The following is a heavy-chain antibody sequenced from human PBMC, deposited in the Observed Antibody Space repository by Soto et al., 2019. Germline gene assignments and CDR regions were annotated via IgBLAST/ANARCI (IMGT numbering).Heavy chain of an antibody. CDR1: GFTFSNFV. CDR3: AKGVMYSTKGLDV. D-gene: IGHD2-8*01. V-gene: IGHV3-23*01. CDR2: ISGSGGST. J-gene: IGHJ6*02. Sequence: PVGALRLSCAASGFTFSNFVMHWVRQAPGKGPEWVSAISGSGGSTYYADSVKGRFTISRDNSKNTLYLQMDRLRAGDTAVYYCAKGVMYSTKGLDVWGQGTTVTVSS.